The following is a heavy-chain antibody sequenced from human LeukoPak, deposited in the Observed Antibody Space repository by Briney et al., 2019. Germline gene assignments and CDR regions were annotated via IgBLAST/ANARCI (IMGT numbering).Heavy chain of an antibody. V-gene: IGHV3-23*01. D-gene: IGHD2-15*01. CDR2: ISGSGGST. Sequence: PGGSLRLSCAASGSTFSSYAMSWVRQAPGKGLEWVSAISGSGGSTYYADSVKGRFTISRDNSKNTLYLQMNSLRAEDTAVYYCAKYVVAATASRIDYWGQGTLVTVSS. CDR3: AKYVVAATASRIDY. J-gene: IGHJ4*02. CDR1: GSTFSSYA.